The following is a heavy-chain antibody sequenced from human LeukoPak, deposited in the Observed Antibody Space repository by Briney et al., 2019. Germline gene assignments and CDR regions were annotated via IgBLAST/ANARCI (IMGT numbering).Heavy chain of an antibody. D-gene: IGHD3-22*01. Sequence: SETLSLTCTVSGGSISSYYWSWIRQPPAKGLECIGYIYYSGITNYNPSLKSRVTTSVDTSKNQFSLKLSSVNAADTAVYYCARLSDSDSNGYYWGFEYWGQGTLVTVSS. CDR1: GGSISSYY. CDR2: IYYSGIT. J-gene: IGHJ4*02. V-gene: IGHV4-59*08. CDR3: ARLSDSDSNGYYWGFEY.